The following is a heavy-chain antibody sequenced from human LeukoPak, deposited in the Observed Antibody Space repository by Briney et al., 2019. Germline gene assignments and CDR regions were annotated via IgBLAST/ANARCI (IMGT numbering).Heavy chain of an antibody. Sequence: GGSLRLSCAASGFTFSLYWMHWVRQAPGKGLVWVSRIEGGESSTNYADFVKGRFTISRDNAKNTVYLQMNSLRVEDTAVYYCARDLVRGRREYYYYMDVWGKGTTVTVSS. D-gene: IGHD3-10*01. CDR1: GFTFSLYW. J-gene: IGHJ6*03. CDR2: IEGGESST. CDR3: ARDLVRGRREYYYYMDV. V-gene: IGHV3-74*01.